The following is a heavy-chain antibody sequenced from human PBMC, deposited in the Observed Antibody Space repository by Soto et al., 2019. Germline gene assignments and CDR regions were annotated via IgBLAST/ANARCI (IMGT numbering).Heavy chain of an antibody. CDR2: ISFTGDT. J-gene: IGHJ4*02. D-gene: IGHD3-22*01. Sequence: QVQLQESGPGLVQPSETLSLICTVSGDSVSGGGYYWTWSRQPPGKGLEWIGYISFTGDTTYNPSLRSRVTIAMHTSKNPFSLKLISATAADTAIDYCSRGVHYYHSIIWGQGTLVTVSS. CDR1: GDSVSGGGYY. V-gene: IGHV4-61*08. CDR3: SRGVHYYHSII.